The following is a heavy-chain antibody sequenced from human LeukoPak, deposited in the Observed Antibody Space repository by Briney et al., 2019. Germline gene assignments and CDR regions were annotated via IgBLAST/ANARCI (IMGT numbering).Heavy chain of an antibody. CDR3: ARTLYSSSWFDP. V-gene: IGHV3-74*01. CDR1: GFTFSAYW. CDR2: INSDGIST. Sequence: EGSLRLSCAASGFTFSAYWMHWVRQAPGKGLVWVSRINSDGISTSYADSVKGRFTISRDNAKNTLYLQMNSLRAEDTAVYYCARTLYSSSWFDPWGQGTLVTVSS. D-gene: IGHD6-13*01. J-gene: IGHJ5*02.